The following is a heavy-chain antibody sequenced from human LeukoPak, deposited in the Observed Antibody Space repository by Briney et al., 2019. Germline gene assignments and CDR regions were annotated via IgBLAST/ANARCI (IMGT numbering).Heavy chain of an antibody. D-gene: IGHD3-3*01. J-gene: IGHJ5*02. V-gene: IGHV1-24*01. CDR2: FDPEDGET. CDR3: ATAPVGGGWFDP. Sequence: ASVKVSCKVSGYTLTELSMHWVRQAPGKGLEWMGGFDPEDGETIYAQKFQGRVTMTEDTSTDTAYMELSSLRSEDTAVYYCATAPVGGGWFDPWGQGTLVTVSP. CDR1: GYTLTELS.